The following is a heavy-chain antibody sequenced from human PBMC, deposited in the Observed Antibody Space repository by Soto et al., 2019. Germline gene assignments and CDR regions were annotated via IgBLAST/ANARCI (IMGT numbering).Heavy chain of an antibody. V-gene: IGHV1-18*01. CDR3: AGPGSWPYYYYGLDV. D-gene: IGHD1-26*01. Sequence: QVQLVQSGPEVRKPGASVKVSCEASGYTFTTAGITCVRQVPAQGLEWMGWISTYNGDTNSAQNFQGRVLMTADTSTGTAYMELMSLKSDGTAVYYCAGPGSWPYYYYGLDVWGQGTTVTVSS. CDR2: ISTYNGDT. J-gene: IGHJ6*02. CDR1: GYTFTTAG.